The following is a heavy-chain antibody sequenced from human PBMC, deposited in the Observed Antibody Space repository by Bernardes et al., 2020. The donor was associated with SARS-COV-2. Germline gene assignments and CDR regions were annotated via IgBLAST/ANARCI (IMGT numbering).Heavy chain of an antibody. J-gene: IGHJ4*02. CDR2: INHSGST. V-gene: IGHV4-34*01. Sequence: SETLSLTCAVYGGSFRGYYWSWIRQPPGKGLEWIEEINHSGSTNYNPSLKSRVTISVDTSKNQFSLKLSSVTAADTAVYYCARGGRTTVTYWGQGTLVTVSS. CDR3: ARGGRTTVTY. D-gene: IGHD4-17*01. CDR1: GGSFRGYY.